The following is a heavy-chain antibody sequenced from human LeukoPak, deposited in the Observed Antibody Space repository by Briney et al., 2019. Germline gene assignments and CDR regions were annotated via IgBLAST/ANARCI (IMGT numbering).Heavy chain of an antibody. CDR1: GYTFTSYG. V-gene: IGHV1-18*01. J-gene: IGHJ4*02. CDR2: ISAYNGNT. Sequence: ASVKVSCKASGYTFTSYGISWVRQAPGQGLEWMGWISAYNGNTNYAQKLQGRVTMTTDTSTSTAYMELRSLRSDDTAVYHCARDEGGIAASGPYYFDYWGQGTLVTVSS. CDR3: ARDEGGIAASGPYYFDY. D-gene: IGHD6-13*01.